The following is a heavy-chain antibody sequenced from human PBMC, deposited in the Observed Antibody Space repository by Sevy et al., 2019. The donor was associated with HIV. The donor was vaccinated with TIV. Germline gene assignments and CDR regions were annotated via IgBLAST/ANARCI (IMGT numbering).Heavy chain of an antibody. CDR3: ARGWYSSGWYAGYYYYYYMDV. CDR2: INPNSGGT. V-gene: IGHV1-2*02. J-gene: IGHJ6*03. CDR1: GYTFTGYY. Sequence: ASVKVSCKASGYTFTGYYMHWVRQAPGQGLEWMGWINPNSGGTNYAQKFQGRVTMTRDTSISTAYMELSRLRSDDTAVYYCARGWYSSGWYAGYYYYYYMDVWGKGTTVTVSS. D-gene: IGHD6-19*01.